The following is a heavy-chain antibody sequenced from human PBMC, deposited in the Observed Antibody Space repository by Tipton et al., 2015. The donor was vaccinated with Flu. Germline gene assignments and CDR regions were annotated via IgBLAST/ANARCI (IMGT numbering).Heavy chain of an antibody. Sequence: TLSLTCTVSGGSISSGSYYWSWIRQPARKGLEWIGRIYTSGSTNYNPSLKSRVTISVDTSKNQFSLKLSSVTAADTAVYYCARDRRLPQGYYGMDVWGQGTTVTVSS. CDR2: IYTSGST. CDR3: ARDRRLPQGYYGMDV. J-gene: IGHJ6*02. CDR1: GGSISSGSYY. D-gene: IGHD4-11*01. V-gene: IGHV4-61*02.